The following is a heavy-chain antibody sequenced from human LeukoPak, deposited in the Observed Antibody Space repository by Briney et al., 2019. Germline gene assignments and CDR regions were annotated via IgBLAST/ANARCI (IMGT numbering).Heavy chain of an antibody. Sequence: GASVKASCKASGYTFTGNYMHWVRQAPGQGLEWMGWINPNSGGTDYAQKFQGRVTLTRDTSISSAYMELSRLTSDDTAVYYCARDRYYGSGPNAFDIWGQGTMVAVSS. D-gene: IGHD3-10*01. CDR2: INPNSGGT. CDR3: ARDRYYGSGPNAFDI. CDR1: GYTFTGNY. V-gene: IGHV1-2*02. J-gene: IGHJ3*02.